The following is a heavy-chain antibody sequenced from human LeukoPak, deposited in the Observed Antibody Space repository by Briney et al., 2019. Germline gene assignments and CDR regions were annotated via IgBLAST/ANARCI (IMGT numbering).Heavy chain of an antibody. V-gene: IGHV3-23*01. CDR3: AKGPPFGSGSYYT. CDR1: GFTFSNSG. CDR2: ITGSGDNT. Sequence: PGGSLRLSCAASGFTFSNSGMSWVRQAPGKGLEWVSAITGSGDNTYYADSVKGRFTISRDNSKNTLYLQMSSLRAEDTAVYYCAKGPPFGSGSYYTWGQGTLVTVSS. D-gene: IGHD3-10*01. J-gene: IGHJ5*02.